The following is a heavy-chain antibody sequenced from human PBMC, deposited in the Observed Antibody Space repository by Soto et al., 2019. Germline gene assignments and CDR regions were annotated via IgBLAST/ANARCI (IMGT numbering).Heavy chain of an antibody. CDR1: GFTFNNYA. Sequence: EVQLLESGGGLVQPGGSLRLSCAASGFTFNNYAMGWVRQAPGKGLEWVSSITDSGDDIYYIGSVKGRFTISRDKSKSTLYLQMNSLRAEDTAIYYCAKLGSSSWSPHYYFDYWGQGTLVTVSS. D-gene: IGHD2-2*01. V-gene: IGHV3-23*01. J-gene: IGHJ4*02. CDR3: AKLGSSSWSPHYYFDY. CDR2: ITDSGDDI.